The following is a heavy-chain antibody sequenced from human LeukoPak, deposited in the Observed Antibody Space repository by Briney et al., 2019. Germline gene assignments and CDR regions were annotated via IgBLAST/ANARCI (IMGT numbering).Heavy chain of an antibody. CDR2: SGSGGDI. J-gene: IGHJ4*02. CDR3: AKARGGTYQTYFFDY. CDR1: GFTFSNYA. Sequence: PGGSLRLSCVASGFTFSNYAMNWVRQAPGKGLEWVSLSGSGGDIYYVGSVKGRFTISRDNSKNTLYLQMNSLRAEDTAVYYCAKARGGTYQTYFFDYWGQGTLVTVSS. D-gene: IGHD1-26*01. V-gene: IGHV3-23*01.